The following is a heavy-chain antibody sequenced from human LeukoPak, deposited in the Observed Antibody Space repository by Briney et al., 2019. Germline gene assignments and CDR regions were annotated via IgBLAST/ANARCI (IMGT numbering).Heavy chain of an antibody. V-gene: IGHV4-61*02. CDR1: GGSINSGGYY. D-gene: IGHD3-16*01. J-gene: IGHJ6*03. Sequence: SQTLSLTCTVSGGSINSGGYYWSWIRQPAGKGLEWIGRIYTSGSTNYNPSLKSRVTISVDTSKNQFSQKLSSVTAADTAVYYCARETSQKGAHYMDVWGKGTTVTISS. CDR3: ARETSQKGAHYMDV. CDR2: IYTSGST.